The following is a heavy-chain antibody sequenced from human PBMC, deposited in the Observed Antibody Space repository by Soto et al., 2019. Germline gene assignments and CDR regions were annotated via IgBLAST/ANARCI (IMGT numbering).Heavy chain of an antibody. Sequence: VQLLESGGGLIQPGGSLRLSCAASGFSFSYGIHWLRQSPGKGLEWVAYISYDSSNKFYGDSVKGRLTLSRDNSKNTQFLQMNSLRAEDTAVYYCAKLVIGYCSGNTCDDYWGQGTLVAVSS. CDR3: AKLVIGYCSGNTCDDY. CDR2: ISYDSSNK. V-gene: IGHV3-30*18. CDR1: GFSFSYG. J-gene: IGHJ4*02. D-gene: IGHD2-15*01.